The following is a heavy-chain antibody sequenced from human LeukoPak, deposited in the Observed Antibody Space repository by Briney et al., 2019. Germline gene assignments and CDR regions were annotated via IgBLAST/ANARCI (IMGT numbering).Heavy chain of an antibody. D-gene: IGHD3-3*01. Sequence: SETLSLTCTVSGGSISGSNYYWGWIRQPPGKGLEWIGSIYYSGSTYYNPSLKSRVTISVDTSKNQFSLKLSSVTAADTAVYYCARGLRNDYWGQGTLVTVSS. CDR1: GGSISGSNYY. CDR3: ARGLRNDY. J-gene: IGHJ4*02. V-gene: IGHV4-39*01. CDR2: IYYSGST.